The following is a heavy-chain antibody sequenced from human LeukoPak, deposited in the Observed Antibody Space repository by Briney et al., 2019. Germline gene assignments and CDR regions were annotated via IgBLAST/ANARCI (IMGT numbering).Heavy chain of an antibody. CDR2: ISSSGSTI. V-gene: IGHV3-11*01. CDR1: GFTFSDYY. CDR3: ARDPGSYYANYDY. D-gene: IGHD3-10*01. J-gene: IGHJ4*02. Sequence: GGSLRLSCAASGFTFSDYYMSWIRQAPGKGLEWVSCISSSGSTIYYADSVKGRFTISRDNAKNSLYLQMNSLRAEDTAVYYCARDPGSYYANYDYWGQGTLVTVSS.